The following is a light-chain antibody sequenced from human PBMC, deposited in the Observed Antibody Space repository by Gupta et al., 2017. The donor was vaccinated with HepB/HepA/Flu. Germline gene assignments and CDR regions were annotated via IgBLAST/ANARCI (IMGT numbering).Light chain of an antibody. V-gene: IGLV3-25*03. CDR1: ALPKKS. Sequence: SYELTQPPSVSVSLVQTVRITCSGDALPKKSVYWYQQKPGQAPVLVVYKDSERPSGIPERFTGSSSETIVTLSISGVQEEDAADYYCQSADSTWVFGGGTKLTVL. J-gene: IGLJ3*02. CDR3: QSADSTWV. CDR2: KDS.